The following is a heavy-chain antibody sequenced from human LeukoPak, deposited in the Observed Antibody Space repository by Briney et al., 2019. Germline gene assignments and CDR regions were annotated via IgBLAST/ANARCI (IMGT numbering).Heavy chain of an antibody. J-gene: IGHJ4*01. Sequence: GRSLRLSCAASGFTFDDYAMHWVRQAPGKGLEWVSGISWNSGSIGYADSVKGRFTISRDNAKNSLYLQMNSLRAEDTALYYCAKASSSTSFDYWGQEPWSPSPQ. CDR1: GFTFDDYA. CDR2: ISWNSGSI. V-gene: IGHV3-9*01. CDR3: AKASSSTSFDY. D-gene: IGHD2-2*01.